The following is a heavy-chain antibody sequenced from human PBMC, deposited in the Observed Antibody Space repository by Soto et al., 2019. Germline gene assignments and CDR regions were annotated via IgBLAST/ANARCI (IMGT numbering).Heavy chain of an antibody. Sequence: GGSLSLSCAASGFTVSSNYMSWVRQAPGKGLEWVSVIYSGGSTSYADSVKGRFTISRDNSKNTLYLQMNSLRVEDTAVYYCARDISGSLHGWFDTWGKGTVVTVSS. CDR3: ARDISGSLHGWFDT. D-gene: IGHD3-10*01. CDR2: IYSGGST. V-gene: IGHV3-66*01. CDR1: GFTVSSNY. J-gene: IGHJ5*02.